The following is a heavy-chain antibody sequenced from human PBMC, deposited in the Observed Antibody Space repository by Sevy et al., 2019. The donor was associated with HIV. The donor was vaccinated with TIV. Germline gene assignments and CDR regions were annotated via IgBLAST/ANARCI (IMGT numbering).Heavy chain of an antibody. Sequence: GGSLRLSCAASGFTVSSNYMSWVRRAPGKGLEWVSVIYSGGSTYYADSVKGRFTISRDNSKNTLYLQMNSLRAEDTAVYYCARVPFTMVRGVIALGYYGMDVWGQGTTVTVSS. CDR3: ARVPFTMVRGVIALGYYGMDV. CDR2: IYSGGST. V-gene: IGHV3-66*01. CDR1: GFTVSSNY. D-gene: IGHD3-10*01. J-gene: IGHJ6*02.